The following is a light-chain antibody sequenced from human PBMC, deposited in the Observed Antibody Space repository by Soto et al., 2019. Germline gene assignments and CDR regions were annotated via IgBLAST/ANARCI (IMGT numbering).Light chain of an antibody. Sequence: QSVLTQPASVSGSPGQSITISCTASSSHIGSSNLVSWYQHHSGKAPKLTIYEGNKRPSGVSNRFSGSKSGKTASLTISGLQAEDEGTYYCCSYAGSSPLYVFGTGTKVTVL. V-gene: IGLV2-23*01. CDR2: EGN. CDR3: CSYAGSSPLYV. J-gene: IGLJ1*01. CDR1: SSHIGSSNL.